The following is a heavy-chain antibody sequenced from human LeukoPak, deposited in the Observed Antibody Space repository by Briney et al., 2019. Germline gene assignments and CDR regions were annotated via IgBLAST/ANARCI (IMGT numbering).Heavy chain of an antibody. J-gene: IGHJ5*02. CDR2: ISYDGSNK. D-gene: IGHD6-13*01. CDR1: GFTFSSYG. V-gene: IGHV3-30*18. CDR3: AKGAGLSSSWTWGNWFDP. Sequence: PGRSLRLSCAASGFTFSSYGMHWVRQAPGKGLEWVAVISYDGSNKYYADSVKGRFTISRDNSKNTLYLQMNSLRAEDTAVYYCAKGAGLSSSWTWGNWFDPWGQGTLVTVSS.